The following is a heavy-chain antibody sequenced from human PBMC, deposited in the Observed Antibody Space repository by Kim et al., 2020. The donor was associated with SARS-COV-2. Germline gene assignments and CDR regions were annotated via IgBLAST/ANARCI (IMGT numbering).Heavy chain of an antibody. CDR1: GGSISSSSYY. CDR3: ARHVGTMARVWFDP. Sequence: SETMSLTCTVSGGSISSSSYYWGWIRQPPGKGLEWIGSIYYSGSTYYNPSLKSRVTISVDTSKNQFSLKLSSVTAADTAVYYCARHVGTMARVWFDPWGQGTLVTVSS. J-gene: IGHJ5*02. CDR2: IYYSGST. V-gene: IGHV4-39*01. D-gene: IGHD3-10*01.